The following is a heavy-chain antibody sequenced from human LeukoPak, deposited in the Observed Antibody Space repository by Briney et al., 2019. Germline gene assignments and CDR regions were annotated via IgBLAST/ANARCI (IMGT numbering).Heavy chain of an antibody. J-gene: IGHJ4*02. Sequence: GESLRLSCAASGSAFNTYAMHWVRQAPGQGLEWVALIWHDGSHKFYSNSVRGQFTISRDNSKNTVSLQMNNLRPEDTAVYYCARGIFGSGSYPDFWGQGTLVTVSS. D-gene: IGHD3-10*01. CDR3: ARGIFGSGSYPDF. CDR2: IWHDGSHK. V-gene: IGHV3-33*01. CDR1: GSAFNTYA.